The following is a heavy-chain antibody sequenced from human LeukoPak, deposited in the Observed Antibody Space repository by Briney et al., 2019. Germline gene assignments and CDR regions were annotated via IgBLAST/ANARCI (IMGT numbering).Heavy chain of an antibody. Sequence: GGSLRLSCAASGFTFSSYGMHWVRQAPGKGLEWVAVISYDGSNKYYADSVKGRFTISRDNSKNTLYLQMNSLRAEDTAVYYYAKDSESGDLDYYYYYGMDVWGQGTTVTVSS. V-gene: IGHV3-30*18. D-gene: IGHD4-17*01. CDR1: GFTFSSYG. CDR3: AKDSESGDLDYYYYYGMDV. J-gene: IGHJ6*02. CDR2: ISYDGSNK.